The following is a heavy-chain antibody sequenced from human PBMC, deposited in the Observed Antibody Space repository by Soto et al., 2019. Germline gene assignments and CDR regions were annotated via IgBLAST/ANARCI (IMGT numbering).Heavy chain of an antibody. CDR3: AKDSTLGGWGGMDV. CDR1: GFTFDDYA. J-gene: IGHJ6*02. CDR2: ISWNSGSI. V-gene: IGHV3-9*01. D-gene: IGHD3-16*01. Sequence: EVQLVESGGGLVQPGRSLRLSCAASGFTFDDYAMHWVRQAPGKGLEWVSGISWNSGSIGYADSVKGRFTISRDNAKNSLDLQVNSLRGEDTALYCCAKDSTLGGWGGMDVWGQGTTVTVSS.